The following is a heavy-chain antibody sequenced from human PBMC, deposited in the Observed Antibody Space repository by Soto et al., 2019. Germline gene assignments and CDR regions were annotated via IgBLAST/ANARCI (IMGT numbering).Heavy chain of an antibody. CDR3: ARHRGPAPVY. D-gene: IGHD3-10*01. V-gene: IGHV4-39*01. J-gene: IGHJ4*02. CDR1: GGSISGYY. CDR2: LFYGGTT. Sequence: QVQLQESGPGLVKPSETLSLTCTVSGGSISGYYWTWIRQPPGKGLEWVGSLFYGGTTNYNPSLKSRLTMSLDTSKNHFSLKLRSVTAADTAVYYCARHRGPAPVYWGQGPLVTASS.